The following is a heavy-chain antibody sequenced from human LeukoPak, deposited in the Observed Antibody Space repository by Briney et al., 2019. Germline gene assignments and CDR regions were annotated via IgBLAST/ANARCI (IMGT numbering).Heavy chain of an antibody. V-gene: IGHV3-53*01. D-gene: IGHD3-22*01. CDR2: IYSGGTI. CDR3: VRAVRHLFYSDSSGYYGDAFDV. Sequence: PPGGSLRLSCAASGFSVRTNYMSWVRQAPGKGLEWVSVIYSGGTIRYADSVKGRFTISRDNSRDTLHLQMNSLRVDDAAVYYCVRAVRHLFYSDSSGYYGDAFDVWGQGTVVTVSS. J-gene: IGHJ3*01. CDR1: GFSVRTNY.